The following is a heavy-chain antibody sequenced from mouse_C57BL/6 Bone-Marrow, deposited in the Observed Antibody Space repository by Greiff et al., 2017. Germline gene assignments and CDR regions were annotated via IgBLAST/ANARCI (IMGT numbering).Heavy chain of an antibody. CDR2: IDPSDSET. Sequence: VQLQQPGAELVRPGSSVKLSCKASGYTFTSYWMHWVKQRPIQGLEWIGNIDPSDSETHYNQKFKDKATLTVDQSSSTAYMQLSSLTSEDSAVYYCARGGKVPHFDYWGQGTTLTVSS. CDR3: ARGGKVPHFDY. CDR1: GYTFTSYW. V-gene: IGHV1-52*01. J-gene: IGHJ2*01. D-gene: IGHD5-1*01.